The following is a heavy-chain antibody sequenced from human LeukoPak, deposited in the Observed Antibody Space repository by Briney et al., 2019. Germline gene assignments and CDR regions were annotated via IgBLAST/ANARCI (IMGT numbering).Heavy chain of an antibody. CDR2: INHSGST. CDR3: ARGRGWFGETWFDP. Sequence: SETLSLTCAVYGGSFSGYYWSWIRQPPGKGLEWIGEINHSGSTNYNPSLKSRVTISVDTSKNQFSLKLSSVTAADTAVYYCARGRGWFGETWFDPWGQGTLVTVSP. J-gene: IGHJ5*02. CDR1: GGSFSGYY. V-gene: IGHV4-34*01. D-gene: IGHD3-10*01.